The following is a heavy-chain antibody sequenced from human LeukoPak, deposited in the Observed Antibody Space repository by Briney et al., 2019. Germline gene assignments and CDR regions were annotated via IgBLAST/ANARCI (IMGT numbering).Heavy chain of an antibody. J-gene: IGHJ5*02. CDR1: GGSFSGYY. V-gene: IGHV4-34*01. CDR3: ARAQSSGNWFDP. CDR2: INHSGST. D-gene: IGHD6-19*01. Sequence: SETLSLTCAVYGGSFSGYYWSWIRQPPGKGLEWIGEINHSGSTNYNPSLKSRVTISVDTSKNQFSLKLSSVTAADTAVYYYARAQSSGNWFDPWGQGTLVTVSS.